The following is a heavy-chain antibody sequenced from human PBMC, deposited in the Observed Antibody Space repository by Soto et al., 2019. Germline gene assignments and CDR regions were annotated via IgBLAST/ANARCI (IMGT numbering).Heavy chain of an antibody. D-gene: IGHD6-13*01. V-gene: IGHV4-31*11. CDR1: GGSISSGGYS. CDR2: IYYSGNT. Sequence: QVQLQESGPGLMKPSQTLSLTCAVSGGSISSGGYSWSWIRQHPGKGLEFIGSIYYSGNTYYNPSLRSRVTISVDTSKNLFSLRLRSVTSADTAVYYCARKTPGIFWYLELWGLGTLVTVSS. J-gene: IGHJ2*01. CDR3: ARKTPGIFWYLEL.